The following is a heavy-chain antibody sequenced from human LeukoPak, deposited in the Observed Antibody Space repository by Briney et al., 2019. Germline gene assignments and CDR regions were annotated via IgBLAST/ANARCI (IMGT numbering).Heavy chain of an antibody. Sequence: GGSLRLSCAASGFTFSSYGMHWVRQAPGKGLEWVVFIRYDGSNKYYADSVKGRFTISRDNSKNTLYLQMNSLKTEDTAVYYCAKGKSSSWFDAFDIWGQGTMVTVSS. V-gene: IGHV3-30*02. D-gene: IGHD6-13*01. CDR3: AKGKSSSWFDAFDI. CDR2: IRYDGSNK. J-gene: IGHJ3*02. CDR1: GFTFSSYG.